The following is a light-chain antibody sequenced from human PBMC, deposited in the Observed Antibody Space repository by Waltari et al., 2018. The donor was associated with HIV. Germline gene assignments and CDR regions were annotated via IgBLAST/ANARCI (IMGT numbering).Light chain of an antibody. CDR3: AAWEDSLWV. CDR2: RNN. CDR1: SSNIGSNY. J-gene: IGLJ3*02. V-gene: IGLV1-47*01. Sequence: QSVLTQPPSASGTPGQRVTISCSGSSSNIGSNYVFWYQQLPGTAPKLLIYRNNDRPSGVPDRFSGSKSGTSASLAISRLRSDDEADYYCAAWEDSLWVFGGGTKLTV.